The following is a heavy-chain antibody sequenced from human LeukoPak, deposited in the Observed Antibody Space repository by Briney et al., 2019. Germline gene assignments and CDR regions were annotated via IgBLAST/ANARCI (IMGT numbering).Heavy chain of an antibody. J-gene: IGHJ6*03. CDR2: ISWNSGGI. CDR3: AEGPQANYYYYMDV. CDR1: GFRLDEYA. V-gene: IGHV3-9*01. Sequence: GGSLRLSCAASGFRLDEYAMYWVRQAPGKGLEWVSSISWNSGGIGYADSVRGRFTTSRDNAKNSLYLQMNSLRAEDTAFYYCAEGPQANYYYYMDVWGKGTTVTVSS.